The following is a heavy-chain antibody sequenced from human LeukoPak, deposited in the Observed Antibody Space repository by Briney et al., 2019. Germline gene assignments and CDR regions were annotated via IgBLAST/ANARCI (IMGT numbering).Heavy chain of an antibody. Sequence: PGGSLRLSCAASGFTFSNYGMHWVRQAPGKGLAWVAVIWYDGSNKYYADSVKGRFTISRDNSKNTLYLQMNSLRAEDTAVYYCARERSCGGNMDAVDIWGQGTMVTVSS. D-gene: IGHD4-23*01. V-gene: IGHV3-33*01. J-gene: IGHJ3*02. CDR3: ARERSCGGNMDAVDI. CDR2: IWYDGSNK. CDR1: GFTFSNYG.